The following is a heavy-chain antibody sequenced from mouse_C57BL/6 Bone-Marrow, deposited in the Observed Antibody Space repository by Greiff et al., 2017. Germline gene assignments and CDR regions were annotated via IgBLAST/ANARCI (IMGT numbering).Heavy chain of an antibody. D-gene: IGHD2-5*01. Sequence: QVQLQQPGAELVRPGSSVKLSCKASGYTFTSYWMDWVKQRPGQGLEWIGNIYPSDSETHYNQKFKDKATLTVDKSSSTAYMQLSSLTSEDSAVYYCARRYSNYVPYWYFDVWGTGTTVTVSS. CDR3: ARRYSNYVPYWYFDV. CDR2: IYPSDSET. J-gene: IGHJ1*03. V-gene: IGHV1-61*01. CDR1: GYTFTSYW.